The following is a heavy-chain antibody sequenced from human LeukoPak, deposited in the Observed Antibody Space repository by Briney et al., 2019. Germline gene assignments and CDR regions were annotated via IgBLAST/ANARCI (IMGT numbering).Heavy chain of an antibody. CDR1: GGSFSGYY. J-gene: IGHJ4*02. V-gene: IGHV4-34*01. D-gene: IGHD1-1*01. Sequence: PSETLSLTCAVYGGSFSGYYWSWIRQPPGKGLEWIGEINHSGSTNYNPSLKSRVTISVDTSKNQFSLKLSSVTAADTAVYYCARALNLLDPVTLDNWGQGTLVTVSS. CDR2: INHSGST. CDR3: ARALNLLDPVTLDN.